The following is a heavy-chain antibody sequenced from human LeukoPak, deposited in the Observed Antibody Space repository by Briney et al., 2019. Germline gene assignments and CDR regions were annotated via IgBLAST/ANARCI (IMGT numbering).Heavy chain of an antibody. Sequence: SGPTLLNPTQTLTLTCTFSGFTLTTSGVGVGWIRQPPGKALVWLAPINWDDQKVYSPSLQSRLSITKDTSKNQVVLTMTNVDPVDTATYYCAHRRDSSGYQYRYWFAPWGQGTLVTVSS. CDR3: AHRRDSSGYQYRYWFAP. J-gene: IGHJ5*02. CDR1: GFTLTTSGVG. D-gene: IGHD3-22*01. V-gene: IGHV2-5*02. CDR2: INWDDQK.